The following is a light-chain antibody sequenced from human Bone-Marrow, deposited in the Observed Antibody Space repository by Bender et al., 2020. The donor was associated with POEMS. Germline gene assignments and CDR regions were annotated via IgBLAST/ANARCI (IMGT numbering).Light chain of an antibody. Sequence: QSALTQPPSASGSLGQSITISCTGTSSDVGGNYFVSWYQHHPGRAPKLMIYDVSNRPSGVPNRFSGSKSGNTASLTISGLQAEDEADYYCCSYAGSNTLVFGGGTKLSVL. CDR1: SSDVGGNYF. CDR3: CSYAGSNTLV. J-gene: IGLJ2*01. CDR2: DVS. V-gene: IGLV2-14*03.